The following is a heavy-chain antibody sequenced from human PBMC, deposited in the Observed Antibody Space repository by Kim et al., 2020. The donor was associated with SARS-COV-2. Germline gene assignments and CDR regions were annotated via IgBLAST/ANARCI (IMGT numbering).Heavy chain of an antibody. CDR2: TT. D-gene: IGHD1-7*01. V-gene: IGHV3-72*01. CDR3: AKTGTTGFANY. Sequence: TTESAASVKGRFAISRDELKNSLYLLMNSLKTEDTAVYYCAKTGTTGFANYWGQGTLVTVSS. J-gene: IGHJ4*02.